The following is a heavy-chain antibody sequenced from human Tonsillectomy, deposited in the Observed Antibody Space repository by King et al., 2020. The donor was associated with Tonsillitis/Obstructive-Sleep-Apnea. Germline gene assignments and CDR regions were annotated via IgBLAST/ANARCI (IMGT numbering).Heavy chain of an antibody. CDR3: ARDYRGDRGGFDI. CDR1: GFTFSSYV. Sequence: VQLVESGGGVVQPGRSLRLSCAASGFTFSSYVIHWVRQGPGKGLEWVAVISNDGSNKYYADSVKGRFTISRDNSKSTLWLHMNSLRAEDTAVYYCARDYRGDRGGFDIWGQGTMVTVSS. J-gene: IGHJ3*02. CDR2: ISNDGSNK. D-gene: IGHD3-10*01. V-gene: IGHV3-30*04.